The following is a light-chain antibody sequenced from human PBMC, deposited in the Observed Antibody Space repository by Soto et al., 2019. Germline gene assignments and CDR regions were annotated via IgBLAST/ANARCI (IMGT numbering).Light chain of an antibody. CDR2: DVS. V-gene: IGLV2-14*01. J-gene: IGLJ1*01. CDR3: SSYTSSSTLNV. CDR1: SRDVCGYNY. Sequence: QSVLTQPASVSGSPGQSITISCTGTSRDVCGYNYVSWYQQHPGKAPKLMIYDVSNRPSGVSNRFSGSKSGNTASLTISGLQAEDEADYYCSSYTSSSTLNVFGTGTKVTVL.